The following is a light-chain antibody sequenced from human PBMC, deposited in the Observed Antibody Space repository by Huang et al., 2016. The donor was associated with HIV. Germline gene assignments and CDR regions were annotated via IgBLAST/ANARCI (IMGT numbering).Light chain of an antibody. CDR3: LQTNSFPYT. J-gene: IGKJ2*01. Sequence: DIQMTQSPSSVTASVGGRVTITCRASQGIDIWLAWYQQRPGKAPKVLSYAASSLQGGVPERVSGSGSGTDCSLTINTLQPEDVATYYCLQTNSFPYTFGQGTNLEI. CDR1: QGIDIW. CDR2: AAS. V-gene: IGKV1D-12*01.